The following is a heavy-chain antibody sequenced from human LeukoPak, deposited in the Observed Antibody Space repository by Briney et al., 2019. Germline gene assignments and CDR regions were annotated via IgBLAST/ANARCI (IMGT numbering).Heavy chain of an antibody. Sequence: ASVKVSCKASGYTFTSYGISWVRQAPGQVLEWMGWISAYNGNTNYAQKLQGRVTMTTDTSTSTAYMELRSLRSDDTAVYYCARAAYCGGDRYSPHYFDYWGQGTLVTVSS. V-gene: IGHV1-18*01. CDR1: GYTFTSYG. D-gene: IGHD2-21*02. CDR3: ARAAYCGGDRYSPHYFDY. J-gene: IGHJ4*02. CDR2: ISAYNGNT.